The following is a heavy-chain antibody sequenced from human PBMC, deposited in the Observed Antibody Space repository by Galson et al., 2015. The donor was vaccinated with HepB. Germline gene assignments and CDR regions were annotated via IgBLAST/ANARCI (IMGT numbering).Heavy chain of an antibody. CDR3: AGGSRWLPPWR. D-gene: IGHD5-24*01. J-gene: IGHJ4*02. CDR1: GFTFSSYA. CDR2: ISDDGSNK. V-gene: IGHV3-30*04. Sequence: SLRLSCAASGFTFSSYAMHWVRQAPGKGLEWVAAISDDGSNKYYADSVKGRFTISRDKSKNTLYLQMNSLRAEDTAVYYCAGGSRWLPPWRWGQGTLVTVSS.